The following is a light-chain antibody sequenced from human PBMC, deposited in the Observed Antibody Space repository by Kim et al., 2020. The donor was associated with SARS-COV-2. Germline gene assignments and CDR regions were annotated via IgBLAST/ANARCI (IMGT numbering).Light chain of an antibody. CDR3: SSYTSSSTLYI. J-gene: IGLJ1*01. Sequence: QAITSACTGPSSDVGDYNYVSWYQQHPDKAPKLMIYDVSNRPSGVSNRFSGSKSGNTASLTISGLQAEDEADYYCSSYTSSSTLYIFGTGTKVTVL. V-gene: IGLV2-14*03. CDR2: DVS. CDR1: SSDVGDYNY.